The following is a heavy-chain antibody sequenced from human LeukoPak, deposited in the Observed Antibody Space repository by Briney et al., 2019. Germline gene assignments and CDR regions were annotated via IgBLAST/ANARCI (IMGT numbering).Heavy chain of an antibody. CDR2: IYYSGST. Sequence: SETLSLTCTVSGGSISSYYWSWIRQPPGKGLEWIGYIYYSGSTNYNPSLKSRVTISVDTSKNQFSLKLSSVTAADTAVYYCARVAGYSSSWYGNPGYYFDYWGQGTLVTVSS. V-gene: IGHV4-59*08. D-gene: IGHD6-13*01. CDR1: GGSISSYY. J-gene: IGHJ4*02. CDR3: ARVAGYSSSWYGNPGYYFDY.